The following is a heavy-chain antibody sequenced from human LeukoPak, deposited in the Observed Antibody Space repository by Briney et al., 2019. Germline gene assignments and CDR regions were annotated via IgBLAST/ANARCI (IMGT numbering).Heavy chain of an antibody. J-gene: IGHJ4*02. CDR1: GFTFSSYA. Sequence: GGSLRLSCAASGFTFSSYAMSWVRQAPGKGLEWVSSITISGATTYYADSVKGRLTISRDNSKTTLYLQMNSLGAEDTAVYYCATYGSGSYYRKAFDYWGQGTQVTVSS. CDR3: ATYGSGSYYRKAFDY. V-gene: IGHV3-23*01. D-gene: IGHD3-10*01. CDR2: ITISGATT.